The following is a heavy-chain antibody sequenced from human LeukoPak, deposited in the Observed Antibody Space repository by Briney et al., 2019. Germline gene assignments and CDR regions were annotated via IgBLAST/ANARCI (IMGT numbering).Heavy chain of an antibody. D-gene: IGHD3-10*01. J-gene: IGHJ5*02. Sequence: SETLSLTCTVSGDSISSYYWSWIRQPPGKGLEWIGYMHYSETTNHNPSLKSRVTISVDTSKNHFSLKLTSVTAADTAVYYCARHANYYGSGSYLNWFDPWGQGTLVTVSS. CDR3: ARHANYYGSGSYLNWFDP. CDR1: GDSISSYY. CDR2: MHYSETT. V-gene: IGHV4-59*08.